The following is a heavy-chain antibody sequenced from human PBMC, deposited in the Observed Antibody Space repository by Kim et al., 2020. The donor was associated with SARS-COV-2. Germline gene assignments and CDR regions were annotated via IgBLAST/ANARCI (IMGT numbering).Heavy chain of an antibody. V-gene: IGHV4-34*01. CDR2: INHSGST. CDR3: ARGRAGVVPAPVLGLGPYYDYYAMDV. CDR1: GGSFSDYN. D-gene: IGHD2-2*02. Sequence: SETLSLTCAVYGGSFSDYNWSWIRQPQGTGLEWIGEINHSGSTNLSQSLKSKITISVDTSKSQFSLRLKSMTATDTAVYYCARGRAGVVPAPVLGLGPYYDYYAMDVWGRGTPVAVSS. J-gene: IGHJ6*02.